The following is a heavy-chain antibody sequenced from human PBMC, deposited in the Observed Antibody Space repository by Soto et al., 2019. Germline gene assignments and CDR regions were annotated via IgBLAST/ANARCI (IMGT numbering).Heavy chain of an antibody. V-gene: IGHV4-39*01. Sequence: PSETLSLTCTVSGDSISSNTYYWGWIRQPPGKGLEWIGYIYYSGDTYYNPSLKSRVTISVDTSKNQFSLRLNSVSAADTAVYYCARRSRIAVDRNFDFCGQGTLVTLSS. CDR1: GDSISSNTYY. J-gene: IGHJ4*02. CDR2: IYYSGDT. D-gene: IGHD6-19*01. CDR3: ARRSRIAVDRNFDF.